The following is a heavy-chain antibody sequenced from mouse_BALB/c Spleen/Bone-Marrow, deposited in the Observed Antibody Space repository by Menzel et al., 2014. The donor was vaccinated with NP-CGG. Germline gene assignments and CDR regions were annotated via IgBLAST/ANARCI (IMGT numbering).Heavy chain of an antibody. D-gene: IGHD1-1*01. CDR3: ARSNYYGSSYCYFDY. Sequence: EVQLQHSGPGLVKPSQSLSLTCTVTGYSITSDYAWNWIRQFPGNKLEWMGYIGYSDSTSYNPSLKSRISITRDTSKNQFFLQLNSVTAEDTATYYCARSNYYGSSYCYFDYWGQGTTLTVSS. CDR2: IGYSDST. V-gene: IGHV3-2*02. J-gene: IGHJ2*01. CDR1: GYSITSDYA.